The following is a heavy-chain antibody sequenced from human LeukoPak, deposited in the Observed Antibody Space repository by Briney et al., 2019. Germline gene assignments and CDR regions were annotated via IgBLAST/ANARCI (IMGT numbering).Heavy chain of an antibody. D-gene: IGHD3-16*01. CDR1: GASISSYY. J-gene: IGHJ5*02. Sequence: PSETLSLTCTVSGASISSYYWSRIRQPPGKGLEWIGYIYYSGSTNYNPSLKSRVTISVDTSKNQFSLKLSSVTAADTAVYYCARAADSGGDWFDPWGQGTLVTVSS. V-gene: IGHV4-59*01. CDR2: IYYSGST. CDR3: ARAADSGGDWFDP.